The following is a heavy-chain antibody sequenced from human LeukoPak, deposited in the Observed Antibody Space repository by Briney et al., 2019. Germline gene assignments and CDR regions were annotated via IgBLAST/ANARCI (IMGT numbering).Heavy chain of an antibody. CDR2: IYNSGST. D-gene: IGHD6-13*01. V-gene: IGHV4-34*01. Sequence: SETLSLTCAVYGGSFSGYYWSWIRQPPGKGLEWIGSIYNSGSTYYNPSLKSRVTISVDMSKNQFSLKMSSVTAADTAVYYCARAYSSSWYWNWFDPWGQGTLVTVSS. CDR1: GGSFSGYY. J-gene: IGHJ5*02. CDR3: ARAYSSSWYWNWFDP.